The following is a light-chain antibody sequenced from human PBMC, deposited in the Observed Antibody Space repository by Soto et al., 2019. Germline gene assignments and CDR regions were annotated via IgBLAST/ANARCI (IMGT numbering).Light chain of an antibody. CDR2: AAS. CDR1: QSISSY. CDR3: QQSSSTPPGLT. J-gene: IGKJ4*01. V-gene: IGKV1-39*01. Sequence: DIQMTQSPSSLSASVGDRVTITCRTSQSISSYLNWYQQKPGKAPKLLIYAASSLQSGVPSWFSGSGSGTDFTLTISSLQPEDFATYYCQQSSSTPPGLTFGGGTK.